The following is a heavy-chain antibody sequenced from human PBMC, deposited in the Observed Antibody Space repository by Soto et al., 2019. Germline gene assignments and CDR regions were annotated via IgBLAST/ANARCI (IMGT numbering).Heavy chain of an antibody. V-gene: IGHV4-39*01. J-gene: IGHJ2*01. CDR3: ASNVVAATAYWYFDL. Sequence: QLQLQAAGPGLVKPSETLSLTCTVSGGSISSSSYYWGWIRQPPGKGLEWIGSIYYSGRTYYNPSLKSRVTIAVDTSKNQFSLKLSSVTAADTAVYYCASNVVAATAYWYFDLWGRGTLVTVSS. D-gene: IGHD2-15*01. CDR1: GGSISSSSYY. CDR2: IYYSGRT.